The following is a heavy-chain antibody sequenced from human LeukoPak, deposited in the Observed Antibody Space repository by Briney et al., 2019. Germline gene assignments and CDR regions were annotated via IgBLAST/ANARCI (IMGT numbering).Heavy chain of an antibody. CDR2: INHSGST. Sequence: PSETLSLTCAVYGGSFSGYYWSWIRQPPGKGLEWIGEINHSGSTNYNPSLKSRVTISVDTSKNQFSLKLSSVTAADTAVYYCARAEGCSSTSCHEAFDIWGQGTMVTVSS. CDR3: ARAEGCSSTSCHEAFDI. V-gene: IGHV4-34*01. CDR1: GGSFSGYY. D-gene: IGHD2-2*01. J-gene: IGHJ3*02.